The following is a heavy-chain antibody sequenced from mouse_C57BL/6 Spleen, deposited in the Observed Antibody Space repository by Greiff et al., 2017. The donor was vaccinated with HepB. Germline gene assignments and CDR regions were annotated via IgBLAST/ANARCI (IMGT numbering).Heavy chain of an antibody. CDR2: ISNGGGST. V-gene: IGHV5-12*01. D-gene: IGHD1-1*01. Sequence: EVQGVESGGGLVQPGGSLKLSCAASGFTFSDYYMYWVRQTPEKRLEWVAYISNGGGSTYYPDTVKGRFTISRDNAKNTLYLQMSRLKSEDTAMYYCARHSTVVARGAMDYWGQGTSVTVSS. CDR1: GFTFSDYY. J-gene: IGHJ4*01. CDR3: ARHSTVVARGAMDY.